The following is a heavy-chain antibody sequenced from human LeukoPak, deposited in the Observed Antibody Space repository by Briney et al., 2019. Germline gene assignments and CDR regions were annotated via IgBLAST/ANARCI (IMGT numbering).Heavy chain of an antibody. CDR3: ARSEAEYSSSWTGRLYWFDP. V-gene: IGHV3-21*01. Sequence: AGGSLRLSCAASGFTFSSYRMNWVHQAPGKGLEWVSSISISSSYIYYADSVKGRFTISRDNAKNSLYLQMNSLRAEDTAVYYCARSEAEYSSSWTGRLYWFDPWGQGTLVTVSS. CDR1: GFTFSSYR. CDR2: ISISSSYI. J-gene: IGHJ5*02. D-gene: IGHD6-13*01.